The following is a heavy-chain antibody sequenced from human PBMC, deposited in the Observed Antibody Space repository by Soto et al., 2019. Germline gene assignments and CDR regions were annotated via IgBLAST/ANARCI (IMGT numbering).Heavy chain of an antibody. J-gene: IGHJ4*02. CDR2: ISGSGGST. V-gene: IGHV3-23*01. Sequence: PGGSLRLSCAASGFTFSSYAMSWVRQAPGKGLEWVSAISGSGGSTYYADSVKGRFTISRDNSKNTLYLQMNSLRAEDTAVYYCAKSGPLENRQVHSSGWDYWGQGTLVTVSS. CDR3: AKSGPLENRQVHSSGWDY. D-gene: IGHD6-19*01. CDR1: GFTFSSYA.